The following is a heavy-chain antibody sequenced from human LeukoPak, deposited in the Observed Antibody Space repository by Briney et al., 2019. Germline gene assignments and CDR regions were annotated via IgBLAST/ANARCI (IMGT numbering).Heavy chain of an antibody. J-gene: IGHJ4*02. V-gene: IGHV3-30*04. Sequence: GGSLRLSCAASGFTFSSYAMHWVRQAPGKGLEWVAVISYDGSNKDYADSVKGRFTISRDNSKNTLYLQMNSLRAEDTAVYYCARVIPMARGPNLPDYWGQGTLVTVSS. CDR3: ARVIPMARGPNLPDY. D-gene: IGHD3-10*01. CDR1: GFTFSSYA. CDR2: ISYDGSNK.